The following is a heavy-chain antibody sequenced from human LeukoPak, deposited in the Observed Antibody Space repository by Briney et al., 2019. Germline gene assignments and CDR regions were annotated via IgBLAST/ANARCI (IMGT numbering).Heavy chain of an antibody. J-gene: IGHJ4*02. Sequence: PSQTLSLTCTVSGGSISSGDYYCSWIRQPPGEGLGWNGYIYYSGSTYYNPSLKSRVTISVDTSKNQFSLKLSSVTAADTAVYYCARDGAVGYCSSTSCYGIDYWGQGTLVTVSS. CDR3: ARDGAVGYCSSTSCYGIDY. V-gene: IGHV4-30-4*01. CDR2: IYYSGST. CDR1: GGSISSGDYY. D-gene: IGHD2-2*01.